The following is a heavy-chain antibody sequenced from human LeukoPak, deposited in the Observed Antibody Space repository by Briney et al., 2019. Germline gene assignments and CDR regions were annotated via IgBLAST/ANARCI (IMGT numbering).Heavy chain of an antibody. J-gene: IGHJ4*02. CDR1: GYTFTNYY. CDR3: ARSPISAAGDLDS. V-gene: IGHV1-46*01. CDR2: INPSGGSI. D-gene: IGHD6-13*01. Sequence: ASVKVSCKASGYTFTNYYMHWVRQAPGQGLEWMGIINPSGGSIRYAQKFQGRVTMTRDTSTSTVYMELSSLRSEDTAVYYCARSPISAAGDLDSSGEGTLVTVSS.